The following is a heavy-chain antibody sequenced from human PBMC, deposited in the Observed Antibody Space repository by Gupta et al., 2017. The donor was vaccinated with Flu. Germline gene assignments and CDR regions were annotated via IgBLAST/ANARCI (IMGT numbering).Heavy chain of an antibody. V-gene: IGHV4-4*07. CDR1: GGSISSYY. CDR2: IYTSGST. J-gene: IGHJ6*02. D-gene: IGHD2-2*02. CDR3: AREKEVPAAILLRTRAYGMDV. Sequence: QVQLQESGPGLVKPSETLSLTCTVSGGSISSYYWSWIRQPAGKGLEWIGRIYTSGSTNYNPSLKSRVTMSVDTSKNQFSLKLSSVTAADTAVYYCAREKEVPAAILLRTRAYGMDVWGQGTTVTVSS.